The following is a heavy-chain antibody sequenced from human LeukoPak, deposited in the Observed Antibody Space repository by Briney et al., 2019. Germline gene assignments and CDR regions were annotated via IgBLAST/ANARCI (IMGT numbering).Heavy chain of an antibody. CDR2: IKQDGSEK. Sequence: GGSLRLSCAASEFTFSSYWMSWVRQAPGKGLEWVANIKQDGSEKYYVDSVKGRFTISRDNAKNSLYLQMNSLRAEDTAVYYCARDAVYSSSWQYYWGQGTLVTVSS. CDR3: ARDAVYSSSWQYY. D-gene: IGHD6-13*01. J-gene: IGHJ4*02. CDR1: EFTFSSYW. V-gene: IGHV3-7*01.